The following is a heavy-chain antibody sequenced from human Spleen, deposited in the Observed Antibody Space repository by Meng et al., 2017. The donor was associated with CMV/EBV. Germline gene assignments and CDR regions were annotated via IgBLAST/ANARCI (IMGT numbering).Heavy chain of an antibody. V-gene: IGHV4-61*01. CDR1: GGSVSGGSYQ. CDR2: IYYTGST. Sequence: SETLSLTCTVSGGSVSGGSYQWSWIRQPPGKGLEWIGYIYYTGSTNYSPSLKSRVTIMVDASKNQFSLKLSSVTAADTAAYYCAREFWNYELGNWFDPWGQGTLVTVSS. J-gene: IGHJ5*02. CDR3: AREFWNYELGNWFDP. D-gene: IGHD1-7*01.